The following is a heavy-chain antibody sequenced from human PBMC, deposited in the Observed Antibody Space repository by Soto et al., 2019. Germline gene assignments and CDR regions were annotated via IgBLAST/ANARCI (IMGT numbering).Heavy chain of an antibody. D-gene: IGHD1-26*01. CDR2: ISAYNGNT. J-gene: IGHJ5*02. CDR3: ARVVGALGHWFDP. CDR1: GYNFNSYT. V-gene: IGHV1-18*01. Sequence: QVQLVQSGAEVKKPGASVKVSCKASGYNFNSYTISWVRQAPGQGLEWLGRISAYNGNTNYAQKLQGSVTMTTDTSTSIAYMELRNLRSDDKAVYHWARVVGALGHWFDPWGQGTLVTVSS.